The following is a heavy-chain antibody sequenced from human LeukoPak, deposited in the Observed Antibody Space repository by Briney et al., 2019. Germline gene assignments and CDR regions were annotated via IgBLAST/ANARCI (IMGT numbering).Heavy chain of an antibody. CDR2: IYYSGST. CDR1: GGSISSYY. Sequence: SETLSLTCTVSGGSISSYYWSWIRQPPGKGLEWIGYIYYSGSTKYNPPLKSRVTISVDTSKNQFSLKLSSVTAADTAVYYCARVPPGTSHFDYWGQGTLVTVSS. D-gene: IGHD1-7*01. V-gene: IGHV4-59*01. CDR3: ARVPPGTSHFDY. J-gene: IGHJ4*02.